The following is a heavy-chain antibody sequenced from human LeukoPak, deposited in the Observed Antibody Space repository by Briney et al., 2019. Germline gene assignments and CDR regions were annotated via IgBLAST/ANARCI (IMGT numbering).Heavy chain of an antibody. V-gene: IGHV4-39*01. CDR1: GGSISSSNYY. CDR2: IYYSGST. J-gene: IGHJ5*02. Sequence: SETLSLTCSVSGGSISSSNYYWDWIRQPPGKGLEWIGSIYYSGSTYYNPSLKSRVTISVDTSKNQFSLKLSSVTAADTAVYYCARLVPSRLGWFDPWGQGTLVTVSS. CDR3: ARLVPSRLGWFDP. D-gene: IGHD6-6*01.